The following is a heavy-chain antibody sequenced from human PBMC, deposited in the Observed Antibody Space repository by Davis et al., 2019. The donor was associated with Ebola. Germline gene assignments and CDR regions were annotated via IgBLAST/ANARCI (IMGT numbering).Heavy chain of an antibody. D-gene: IGHD6-6*01. CDR3: ARSTSIAARPPFDY. CDR1: GYTFTSYG. J-gene: IGHJ4*02. CDR2: ISAYNGNT. V-gene: IGHV1-18*01. Sequence: ASAKVSCKASGYTFTSYGISWVRQAPGQGLEWMGWISAYNGNTNYAQKLQGRVTMTTDTSTSTAYMELRSLRSDDTAVYYCARSTSIAARPPFDYWGQGTLVTVSS.